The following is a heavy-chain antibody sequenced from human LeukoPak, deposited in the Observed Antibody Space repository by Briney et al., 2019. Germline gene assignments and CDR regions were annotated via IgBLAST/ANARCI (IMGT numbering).Heavy chain of an antibody. CDR3: AKDLNSSGYYDWFDP. V-gene: IGHV3-11*04. D-gene: IGHD3-22*01. Sequence: GGSLRLSCAASGFTFSDYYMSWIRQAPGKGLEWVSYISSSGSIVYYADSVKGRFTISRDNAKNSLYLQMNSLRAEDTAVYYCAKDLNSSGYYDWFDPWGQGTLVTVSS. CDR2: ISSSGSIV. J-gene: IGHJ5*02. CDR1: GFTFSDYY.